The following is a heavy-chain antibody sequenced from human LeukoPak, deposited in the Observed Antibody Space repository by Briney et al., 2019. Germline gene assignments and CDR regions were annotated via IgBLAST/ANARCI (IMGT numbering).Heavy chain of an antibody. J-gene: IGHJ4*02. CDR3: ARAPYDILTGYDY. V-gene: IGHV3-11*01. Sequence: GGSLRLSCAASGFTVSSNYMNWIRQAPGKGLEWVSYISIRGATIYYADSVRGRFTISRDNAKNSLFLQMNSLRAEDTAVYYCARAPYDILTGYDYWGQGTLVTVSS. CDR2: ISIRGATI. CDR1: GFTVSSNY. D-gene: IGHD3-9*01.